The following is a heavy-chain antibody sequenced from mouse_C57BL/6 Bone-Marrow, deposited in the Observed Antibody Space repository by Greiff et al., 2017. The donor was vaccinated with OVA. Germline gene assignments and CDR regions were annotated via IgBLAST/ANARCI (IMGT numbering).Heavy chain of an antibody. CDR2: ISSGGSYT. CDR1: GFTFSSYG. CDR3: ASSGYYGSSYEVDY. J-gene: IGHJ4*01. D-gene: IGHD1-1*01. V-gene: IGHV5-6*01. Sequence: EVKLMESGGDLVKPGGSLKLSCAASGFTFSSYGMSWVRQTPDKRLEWVATISSGGSYTYYPDSVKGRFTISRDNAKNTLSLQMSSLKSEDTAMYYCASSGYYGSSYEVDYWGQGTSVTVSS.